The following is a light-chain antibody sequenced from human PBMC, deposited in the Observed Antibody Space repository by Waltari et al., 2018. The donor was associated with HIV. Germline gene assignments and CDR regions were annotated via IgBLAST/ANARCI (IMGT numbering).Light chain of an antibody. CDR3: QQYKYWPET. V-gene: IGKV3D-15*01. CDR1: QNITNK. Sequence: EVVLTQAPSTLSVSLGEGASLSCRASQNITNKLGWFQQKAGQAPRLLIYDASREATAIPDRFSGSGYGTEFNLTISRLVFEDVAVYVCQQYKYWPETFGQGTKVEIK. CDR2: DAS. J-gene: IGKJ1*01.